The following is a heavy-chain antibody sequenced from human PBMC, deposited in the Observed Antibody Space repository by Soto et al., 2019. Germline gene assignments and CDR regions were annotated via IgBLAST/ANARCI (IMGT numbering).Heavy chain of an antibody. CDR2: ISYDGSNK. D-gene: IGHD3-22*01. J-gene: IGHJ4*02. Sequence: GGSLRLSCAASGFTFSSYAMHWVRQAPGKGMEWVAVISYDGSNKYYADSVKGRFTISRDNSKNTLYLQMNSLRAEDTAVYYCARAPYYYDSSGYQYWGQGTLVTVSS. CDR3: ARAPYYYDSSGYQY. CDR1: GFTFSSYA. V-gene: IGHV3-30-3*01.